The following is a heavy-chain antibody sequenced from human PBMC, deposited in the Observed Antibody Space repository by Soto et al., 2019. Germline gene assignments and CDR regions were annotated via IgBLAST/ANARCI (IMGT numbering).Heavy chain of an antibody. CDR3: ASTLAVIVQPWFDP. Sequence: QVQLVQSGAEVKKPGASVKVSCKASGYTFTSYDINWVRQATGQGLEWMGWMNPNSGNTGYAQKFKGKVTMTRNTSISTDYMELSSLRSEDTAVYYCASTLAVIVQPWFDPWGQGTLVTVSS. CDR2: MNPNSGNT. J-gene: IGHJ5*02. V-gene: IGHV1-8*01. D-gene: IGHD3-3*01. CDR1: GYTFTSYD.